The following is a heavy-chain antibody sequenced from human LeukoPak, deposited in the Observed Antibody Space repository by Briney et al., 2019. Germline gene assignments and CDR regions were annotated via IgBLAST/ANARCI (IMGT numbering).Heavy chain of an antibody. Sequence: SETLSLTCTVSGGSISSYYWSWIRQPPGKGLEWNGYIYYSGSTNYKPSLKSRVTISVDTSKNQFSLKLSSVTAADTAVYYCARLNYDILTGYSLDYWGQGTLVTVSS. CDR3: ARLNYDILTGYSLDY. CDR1: GGSISSYY. V-gene: IGHV4-59*08. J-gene: IGHJ4*01. CDR2: IYYSGST. D-gene: IGHD3-9*01.